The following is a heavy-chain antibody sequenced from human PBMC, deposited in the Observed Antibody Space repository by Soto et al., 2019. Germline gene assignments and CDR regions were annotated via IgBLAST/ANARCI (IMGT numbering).Heavy chain of an antibody. CDR2: IYWDDDK. V-gene: IGHV2-5*02. CDR3: SHGPFPPHLDRLFLPYYNRRDVGV. Sequence: QITLKESGPTLVKPTQTLTLTCTFSGFSLSTGGVGVGWIRQPPGKALEWLALIYWDDDKRYSPPLNSRLTTSNTSSKNQVLHIVVNMHTVVTATYYCSHGPFPPHLDRLFLPYYNRRDVGVWGLGNTVTVS. CDR1: GFSLSTGGVG. J-gene: IGHJ6*02. D-gene: IGHD3-22*01.